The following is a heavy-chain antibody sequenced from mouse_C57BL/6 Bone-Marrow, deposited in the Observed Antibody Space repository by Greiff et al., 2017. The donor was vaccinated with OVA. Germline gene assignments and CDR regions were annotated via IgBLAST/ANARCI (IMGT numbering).Heavy chain of an antibody. J-gene: IGHJ1*03. V-gene: IGHV5-16*01. CDR2: INYDGSST. CDR3: AREGVFYGSSAYWYFDV. CDR1: GFTFSDYY. D-gene: IGHD1-1*01. Sequence: EVKLMESEGGLVQPGSSMKLSCTASGFTFSDYYMAWVRQVPEKGLEWVANINYDGSSTYYLDSLKSRFIISRDNAKNILYLQMSSPKSEDTATYYCAREGVFYGSSAYWYFDVWGTGTTVTVSS.